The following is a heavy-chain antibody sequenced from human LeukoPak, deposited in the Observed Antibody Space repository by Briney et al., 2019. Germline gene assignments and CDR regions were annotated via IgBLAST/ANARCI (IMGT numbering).Heavy chain of an antibody. CDR3: ATGPTMPEPDTSPGLLDF. J-gene: IGHJ4*02. Sequence: ASVTVSFKVSGYSLTELSTHWVRQAPGKGLEWMGGVDPESGAAMYAQKLQGRVTMTEDTSTDTAYMELNSLTSDDTAVYYCATGPTMPEPDTSPGLLDFWGQGTLVTVSS. CDR2: VDPESGAA. CDR1: GYSLTELS. D-gene: IGHD2-2*01. V-gene: IGHV1-24*01.